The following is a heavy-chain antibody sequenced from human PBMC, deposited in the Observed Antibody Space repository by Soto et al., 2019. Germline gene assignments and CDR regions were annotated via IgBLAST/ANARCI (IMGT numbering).Heavy chain of an antibody. CDR3: AREGIVGATAMGTDY. CDR2: INHSEST. J-gene: IGHJ4*02. CDR1: GGSFSGYY. Sequence: QVQLQQWGAGLLKPSETLSLTCAVYGGSFSGYYWSWIRQPPGKGLEWIGEINHSESTNYNPSLKSLVTISVDTSKIQFSLKLSSVTAADTAVYYCAREGIVGATAMGTDYWGQGTLVTVSS. V-gene: IGHV4-34*01. D-gene: IGHD1-26*01.